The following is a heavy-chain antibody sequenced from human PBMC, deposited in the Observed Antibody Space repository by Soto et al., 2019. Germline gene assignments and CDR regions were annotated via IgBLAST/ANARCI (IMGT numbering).Heavy chain of an antibody. CDR2: ISDSGGNT. CDR1: GFTFSSYA. CDR3: AKGTPSSGTYLVAFDM. V-gene: IGHV3-23*01. D-gene: IGHD1-26*01. Sequence: EVQLLESGGGLVQPGGSLRLSCAASGFTFSSYAMSWVRQAPGKGLEWVSTISDSGGNTYYADSVQGRFTISRDNSKNTLYLQMNSLRAEDSAVYYCAKGTPSSGTYLVAFDMWGHGTMVTVSS. J-gene: IGHJ3*02.